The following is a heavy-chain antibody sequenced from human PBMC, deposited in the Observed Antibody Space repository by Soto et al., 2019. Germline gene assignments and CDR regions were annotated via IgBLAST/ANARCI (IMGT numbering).Heavy chain of an antibody. CDR1: GYTFTKFG. CDR3: ARLLKGGDVPENWFDP. V-gene: IGHV1-18*01. Sequence: QVRLVQSGAEVKKPGASVKVSCKSSGYTFTKFGISWVRQAPGQGLEWMGWNSAYNDNTNYAQKLQGRVTMTSDTSTSTAYMELRSLRSDDTAVYYCARLLKGGDVPENWFDPWGQGTLVTVSS. CDR2: NSAYNDNT. J-gene: IGHJ5*02. D-gene: IGHD3-10*02.